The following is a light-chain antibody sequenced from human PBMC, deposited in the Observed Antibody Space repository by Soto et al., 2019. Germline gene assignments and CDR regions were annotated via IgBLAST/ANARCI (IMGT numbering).Light chain of an antibody. CDR2: DND. V-gene: IGLV1-51*01. Sequence: QSVLTQPPSVSAAPGQKVTISCSGSSSNIGNNYVSWYQQVPGAAPKLLIYDNDKRPSGIPDRFSGSKSGTSAILDITGLQTGDEADFFCGTWDTGLSAAVFGGGTQLTVL. CDR1: SSNIGNNY. J-gene: IGLJ2*01. CDR3: GTWDTGLSAAV.